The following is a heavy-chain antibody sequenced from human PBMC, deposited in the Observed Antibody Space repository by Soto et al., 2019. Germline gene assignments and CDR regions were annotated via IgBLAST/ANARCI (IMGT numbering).Heavy chain of an antibody. CDR3: ARRHGLDIDAYY. CDR1: GDSISGSTYY. CDR2: FYYSGNT. J-gene: IGHJ4*02. D-gene: IGHD1-1*01. Sequence: PSETLSLTCSVSGDSISGSTYYWGWMRQPPGKGLEWIASFYYSGNTYYNPSLKSRVTISVDTSKNQFSLKLSSVTAADTAMYYCARRHGLDIDAYYWGPGTLVTVSS. V-gene: IGHV4-39*01.